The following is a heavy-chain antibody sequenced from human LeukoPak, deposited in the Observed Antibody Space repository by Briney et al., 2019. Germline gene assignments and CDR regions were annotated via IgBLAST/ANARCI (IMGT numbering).Heavy chain of an antibody. CDR1: GGSISSSNW. Sequence: SVTLSLTCAVSGGSISSSNWWSWVRQPPGKGLEWIGEIYHSGSTNYNPSLKSRVTISVDKSKNQFSLKLSSVTAADTAVYYCARVQMQYYYGSGSYWQYYFDCWGQGTLVTVSS. J-gene: IGHJ4*02. CDR3: ARVQMQYYYGSGSYWQYYFDC. D-gene: IGHD3-10*01. V-gene: IGHV4-4*02. CDR2: IYHSGST.